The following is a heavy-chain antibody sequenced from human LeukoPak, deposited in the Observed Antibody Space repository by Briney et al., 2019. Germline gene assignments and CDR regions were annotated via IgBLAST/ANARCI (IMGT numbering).Heavy chain of an antibody. CDR3: ARARDGTYYGGFYY. CDR1: GFTFSSYA. D-gene: IGHD1-26*01. CDR2: ISSNGGST. J-gene: IGHJ4*02. V-gene: IGHV3-64*01. Sequence: GGSLRLSSAASGFTFSSYAMHWVRQAPGKGLEYVSAISSNGGSTYYANSVKGRFTISRDNSKNTLYLQMGSLIAEDMAVYYCARARDGTYYGGFYYWGQGTLVTVSS.